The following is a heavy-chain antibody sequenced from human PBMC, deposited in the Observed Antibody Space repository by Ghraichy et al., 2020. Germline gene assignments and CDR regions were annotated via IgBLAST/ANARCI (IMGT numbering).Heavy chain of an antibody. CDR1: GFTFSDFY. D-gene: IGHD6-19*01. CDR3: ARVLGSGWSVDDC. J-gene: IGHJ4*02. Sequence: GESLNISCAASGFTFSDFYMTWIRQAPGKGLEWVSYISNIVVTIYYADSVKGRFTISRDNAKNSLYLQMNSLRVEDTAVYYCARVLGSGWSVDDCWGQGTQVTVSS. V-gene: IGHV3-11*01. CDR2: ISNIVVTI.